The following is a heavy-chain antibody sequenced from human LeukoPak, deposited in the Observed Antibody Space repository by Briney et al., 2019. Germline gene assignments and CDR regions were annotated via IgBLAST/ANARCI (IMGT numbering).Heavy chain of an antibody. Sequence: GGSLRLSCAASGFTLSNSVMHWVRQGPGKGLEYVAGIDGSGGSTHYGNSLKDRFTISKDNSKNTLYLQMVSLRPEDMAVYYCAREGHSSGHCGSFDIWGQGTTVTVSS. CDR1: GFTLSNSV. V-gene: IGHV3-64*01. CDR2: IDGSGGST. J-gene: IGHJ3*02. D-gene: IGHD6-19*01. CDR3: AREGHSSGHCGSFDI.